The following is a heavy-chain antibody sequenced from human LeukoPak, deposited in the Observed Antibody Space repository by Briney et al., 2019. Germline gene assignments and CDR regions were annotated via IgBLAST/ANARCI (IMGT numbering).Heavy chain of an antibody. Sequence: PGGSLRLSCAASGFTFDDYAMHWVRQAPGKGLEWVSGISWNSSSKGYADSVKGRFTISRDDAKNSLYLQMNSLGAEDTALYYCAKDDYGDYVGGVMDVWGQGTAVTVSS. CDR3: AKDDYGDYVGGVMDV. J-gene: IGHJ6*02. D-gene: IGHD4-17*01. CDR1: GFTFDDYA. CDR2: ISWNSSSK. V-gene: IGHV3-9*01.